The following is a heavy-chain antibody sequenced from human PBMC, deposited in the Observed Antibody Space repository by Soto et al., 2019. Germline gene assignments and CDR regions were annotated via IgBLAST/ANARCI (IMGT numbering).Heavy chain of an antibody. CDR3: ARDRGDDYGDYDGGFDY. V-gene: IGHV4-59*01. CDR2: IYYSGST. Sequence: SETLSLTCTVSGGSISSYYWSWIRQPPGKGLEWIGYIYYSGSTDYNPSLKSRVTISVDTSKNQFSLKLSSVTAADTAVYYCARDRGDDYGDYDGGFDYWGQGTLVTVSS. D-gene: IGHD4-17*01. CDR1: GGSISSYY. J-gene: IGHJ4*02.